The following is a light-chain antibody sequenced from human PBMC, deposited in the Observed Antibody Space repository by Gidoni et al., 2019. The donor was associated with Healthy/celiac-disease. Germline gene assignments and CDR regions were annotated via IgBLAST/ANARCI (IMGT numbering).Light chain of an antibody. CDR1: SSDVCSYNR. V-gene: IGLV2-18*02. CDR3: SSYTSSSTFV. Sequence: SALTQPPSVSGSPGQSVTISCTGTSSDVCSYNRVPWYQQPPGTAPKLMIYEVSNRPSGVPDRFSGSKSGNTASLTISGLQAEDEADYYCSSYTSSSTFVFGGGTKLTVL. J-gene: IGLJ2*01. CDR2: EVS.